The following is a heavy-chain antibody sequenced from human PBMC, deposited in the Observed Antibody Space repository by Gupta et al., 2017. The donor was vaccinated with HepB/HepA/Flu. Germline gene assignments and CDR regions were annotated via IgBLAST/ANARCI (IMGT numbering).Heavy chain of an antibody. CDR1: GFSLSNARMG. CDR2: IFSNDEK. V-gene: IGHV2-26*01. D-gene: IGHD2-2*01. J-gene: IGHJ3*02. CDR3: ARTPDQRLSADAFDI. Sequence: QVTLKESGPVLVKPTETLTLTCTVSGFSLSNARMGVSWIRQPPGKALEWLAHIFSNDEKSYSTSLKSRLTISKDTSKSQVVITMTKMETVDTATYYCARTPDQRLSADAFDIWGQGTMVTVYS.